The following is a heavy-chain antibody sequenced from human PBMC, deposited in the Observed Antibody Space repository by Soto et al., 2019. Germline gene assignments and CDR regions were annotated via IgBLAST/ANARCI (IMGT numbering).Heavy chain of an antibody. V-gene: IGHV3-30-3*01. CDR3: ARNVPIYDFWSGYNVEDYYYGMDV. D-gene: IGHD3-3*01. CDR1: GFTFSTYA. Sequence: QVQLVESGGGVVQPGRSLRLSCAASGFTFSTYAMHWVRQAPGKGLAWVAVVSYDGSNKYYADSVKGRFTISRDNSKNTLYLQMDSLRAEDTAVYYCARNVPIYDFWSGYNVEDYYYGMDVWGQGTTVTVSS. CDR2: VSYDGSNK. J-gene: IGHJ6*02.